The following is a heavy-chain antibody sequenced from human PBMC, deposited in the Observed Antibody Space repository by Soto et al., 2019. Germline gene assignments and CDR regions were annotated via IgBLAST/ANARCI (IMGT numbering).Heavy chain of an antibody. V-gene: IGHV3-23*01. J-gene: IGHJ4*02. Sequence: GGSLRLSCGASGFTFSSYAMSWVRQAPGKGLEWVSAISGSGGSTYYADSVKGRFTISRDNSKNTLYLQMNSLRAEDTAVYYCAKDGLLRYSSSSVFDYWGQGTLVTVSS. D-gene: IGHD6-6*01. CDR2: ISGSGGST. CDR3: AKDGLLRYSSSSVFDY. CDR1: GFTFSSYA.